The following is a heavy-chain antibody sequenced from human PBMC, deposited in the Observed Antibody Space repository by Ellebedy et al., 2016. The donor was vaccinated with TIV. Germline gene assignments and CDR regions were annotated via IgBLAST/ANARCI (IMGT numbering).Heavy chain of an antibody. CDR2: INTDGSTT. J-gene: IGHJ4*02. Sequence: GESLKISCAASGFTFTTYWFHWVRQAPGKGLVWVSRINTDGSTTNYADSVEGRFTISRDSAKSTVYLQMNSLTAEDTAVYYCARARKTSSGWVLFDYWGQGTLVTVSS. D-gene: IGHD6-19*01. CDR1: GFTFTTYW. CDR3: ARARKTSSGWVLFDY. V-gene: IGHV3-74*01.